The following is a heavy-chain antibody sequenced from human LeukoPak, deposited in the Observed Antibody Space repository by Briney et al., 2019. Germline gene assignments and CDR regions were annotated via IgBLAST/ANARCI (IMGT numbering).Heavy chain of an antibody. Sequence: PGGSLRLSCAASGFTFSSYSMNWVRQAPGKGLEWVSSISSSSSYIYYADSVKGRFTISRDNAKNSLYLQMNSVRAEDTAVYYCARSEGGLNCNYLEFDYWGQGNLVTVSS. D-gene: IGHD1-7*01. CDR2: ISSSSSYI. CDR3: ARSEGGLNCNYLEFDY. J-gene: IGHJ4*02. V-gene: IGHV3-21*01. CDR1: GFTFSSYS.